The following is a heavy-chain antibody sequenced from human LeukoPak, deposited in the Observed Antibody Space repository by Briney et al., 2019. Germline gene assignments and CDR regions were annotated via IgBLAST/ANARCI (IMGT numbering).Heavy chain of an antibody. CDR2: FGVSGA. Sequence: SETLSLTCTVSGGSDTPSYWNWVRQPPGKGLEWIGFFGVSGATSSPTLTSRVSISVDTSKGQCSLSLRSVAAADSAVYFCARGGFCGGDACLTSYGLDLWGEGTTVTVSS. J-gene: IGHJ6*04. CDR1: GGSDTPSY. CDR3: ARGGFCGGDACLTSYGLDL. V-gene: IGHV4-59*02. D-gene: IGHD2-21*01.